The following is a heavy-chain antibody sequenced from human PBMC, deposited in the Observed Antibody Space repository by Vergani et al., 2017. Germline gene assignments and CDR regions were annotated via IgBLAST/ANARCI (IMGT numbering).Heavy chain of an antibody. CDR1: GGSINSHNYY. J-gene: IGHJ4*02. Sequence: QVQLQESGPGLVKPSQTLSLTCTVSGGSINSHNYYWSWIRQPAGKGLEWSGRIHTSGSTNYNPSLKSRVTMSEDTSKNQFSRNLTSVTAADKAVYFCARGSCLGGSCYKPLFDYWGQGILVTVSS. CDR3: ARGSCLGGSCYKPLFDY. V-gene: IGHV4-61*02. CDR2: IHTSGST. D-gene: IGHD2-15*01.